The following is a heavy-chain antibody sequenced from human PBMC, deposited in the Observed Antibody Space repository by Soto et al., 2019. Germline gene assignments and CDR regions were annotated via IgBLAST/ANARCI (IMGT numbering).Heavy chain of an antibody. D-gene: IGHD6-13*01. J-gene: IGHJ5*02. CDR1: GFTFSSYG. Sequence: QVQLVESGGGVVQPGRSLRRSCEASGFTFSSYGMQWLRQAPGKGLEWLAVISHDGTIQYYVVSVKGRFTISRDNSKNTLYLQMSTLRPEDTSVYYCARIRAGSSWSEGESWGQGTLVTVSS. CDR2: ISHDGTIQ. CDR3: ARIRAGSSWSEGES. V-gene: IGHV3-30*03.